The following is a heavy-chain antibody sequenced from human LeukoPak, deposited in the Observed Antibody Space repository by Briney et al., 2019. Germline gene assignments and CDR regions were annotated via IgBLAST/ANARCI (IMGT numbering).Heavy chain of an antibody. J-gene: IGHJ5*02. CDR3: AKDRHSSSRPEWFDP. V-gene: IGHV3-23*01. CDR2: ISGSGGST. Sequence: GGSLRLSCAASGFTFSSYAMSWVRQAPGRGLEWVSAISGSGGSTYYADSVKGRFTISRDNSKNTLYLQMNSLRAEDTAVYYCAKDRHSSSRPEWFDPWGQGTLVTVSS. D-gene: IGHD6-13*01. CDR1: GFTFSSYA.